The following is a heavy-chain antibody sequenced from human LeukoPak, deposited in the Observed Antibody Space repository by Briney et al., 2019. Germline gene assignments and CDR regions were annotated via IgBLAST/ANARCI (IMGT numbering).Heavy chain of an antibody. CDR1: GFSFSSYG. J-gene: IGHJ4*02. V-gene: IGHV3-30*03. D-gene: IGHD6-13*01. Sequence: PGGSLRLSCAASGFSFSSYGMHWVRQAPGKGLEWVAVISYEGSNEYYADSVKGRFTISRDNAKNSLYLQMNSLRADDTAVYYCAIDTSAERGQQLANWGQGTLVTVSS. CDR2: ISYEGSNE. CDR3: AIDTSAERGQQLAN.